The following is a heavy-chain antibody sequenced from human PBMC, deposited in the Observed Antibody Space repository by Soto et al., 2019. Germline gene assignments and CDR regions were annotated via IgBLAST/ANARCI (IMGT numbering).Heavy chain of an antibody. CDR3: ARYRREAVAVYTLDK. Sequence: SETLSRKCTVSGGSRSSNYWTWIRQPPGKGLEWIGYVYNSGSTNYNPSLKSRVTISEDTSKSQFSLKVNSMTAADTAVYYCARYRREAVAVYTLDKWGQGSLVTVSS. J-gene: IGHJ4*02. CDR1: GGSRSSNY. D-gene: IGHD6-13*01. V-gene: IGHV4-59*01. CDR2: VYNSGST.